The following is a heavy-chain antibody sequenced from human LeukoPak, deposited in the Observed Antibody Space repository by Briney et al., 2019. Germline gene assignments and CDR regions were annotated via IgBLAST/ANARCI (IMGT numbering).Heavy chain of an antibody. CDR1: GFTFISYW. CDR2: IKGDENEK. D-gene: IGHD6-6*01. J-gene: IGHJ6*03. V-gene: IGHV3-7*03. CDR3: AKATFTIAARGGAGSYYYYYMHV. Sequence: GGSLRLSCAASGFTFISYWMSWVRQAPGKGLEWVANIKGDENEKYYVDSVKGRFTISRENAQNSLYLEMNSLRAEDTAVYYCAKATFTIAARGGAGSYYYYYMHVWGKGTTVTVSS.